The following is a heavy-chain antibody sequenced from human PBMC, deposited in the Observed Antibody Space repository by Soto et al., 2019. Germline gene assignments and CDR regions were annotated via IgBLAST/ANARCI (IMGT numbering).Heavy chain of an antibody. CDR2: ISNIGVTT. J-gene: IGHJ4*02. V-gene: IGHV3-23*01. D-gene: IGHD3-10*01. Sequence: EVQFLESGGGLVQPGGSLRLSCSVSGLPFTSYSMSWVRQPPGKGLEWVSDISNIGVTTNYAESVKGRFTVSRANSKNTVYLQMNSLRAEDTAVYYCSKGSAASGWLTHDYWGQGTLVTVSS. CDR3: SKGSAASGWLTHDY. CDR1: GLPFTSYS.